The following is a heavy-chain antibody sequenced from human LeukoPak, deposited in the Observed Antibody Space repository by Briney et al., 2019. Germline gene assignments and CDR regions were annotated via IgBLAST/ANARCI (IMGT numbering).Heavy chain of an antibody. CDR3: ASHASGWFA. Sequence: GGSLRLSCAASGFTFSDYWMSWVRQAPGKGLERVANIKPDGSEKFYVDSVKGRFAISRDNAKDSVSLQLNSLRVEDTAVYYCASHASGWFAWGQGTLVTVSS. V-gene: IGHV3-7*01. CDR1: GFTFSDYW. CDR2: IKPDGSEK. D-gene: IGHD6-19*01. J-gene: IGHJ5*02.